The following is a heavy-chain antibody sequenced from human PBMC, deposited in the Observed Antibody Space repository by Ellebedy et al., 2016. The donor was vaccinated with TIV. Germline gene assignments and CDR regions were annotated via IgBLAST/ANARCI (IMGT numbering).Heavy chain of an antibody. CDR3: ARERSLGTLDY. V-gene: IGHV3-73*01. CDR2: IRSKANSYAT. CDR1: GFTFSGSA. Sequence: GESLKISCAASGFTFSGSAMHWVRQASGKGLEWIGRIRSKANSYATAYAASVKGRFTISRDDSKNTAYLQMNSLRAEDTAVYYCARERSLGTLDYWGQGTLVTVSS. J-gene: IGHJ4*02.